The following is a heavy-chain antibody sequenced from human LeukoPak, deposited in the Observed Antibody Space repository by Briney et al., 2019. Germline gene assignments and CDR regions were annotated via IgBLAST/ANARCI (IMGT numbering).Heavy chain of an antibody. CDR2: IYTSGST. D-gene: IGHD3-10*01. CDR1: GGSISSYY. CDR3: ASTILWFGEPGAFDI. J-gene: IGHJ3*02. V-gene: IGHV4-4*07. Sequence: SETLSLTCTVSGGSISSYYWSWIRQPAGKGLEWIGRIYTSGSTNYNPSLKSRVTMSVDTSKNQFSLKLSSVTAADTAVYYSASTILWFGEPGAFDIWGQGTMVTVSS.